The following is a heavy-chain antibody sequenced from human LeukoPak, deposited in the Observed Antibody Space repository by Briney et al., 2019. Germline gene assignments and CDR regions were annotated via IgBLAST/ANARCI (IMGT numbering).Heavy chain of an antibody. CDR3: ARDGYYGSGSYYDY. V-gene: IGHV1-69*05. Sequence: SVKVSCKASGGTFSSYAISRVRQAPGQGLEWMGRIIPIFGTANYAQKFQGRVTITTDESTSTAYMELSSLRSEDTAVYYCARDGYYGSGSYYDYWGQGTLVTVSS. D-gene: IGHD3-10*01. CDR1: GGTFSSYA. J-gene: IGHJ4*02. CDR2: IIPIFGTA.